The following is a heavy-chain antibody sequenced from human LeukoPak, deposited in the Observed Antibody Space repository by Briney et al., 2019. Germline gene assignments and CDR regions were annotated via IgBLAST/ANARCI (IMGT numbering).Heavy chain of an antibody. Sequence: ASLKVSCKVSGFTLTALSMHWVRQAPGKGLEWMANFNPEDGETIYAQKFQGRVSMTEDTPTDTAYMELSSLRSDDTAVYYCASDNYDKAFDVWGQGTVVTVSS. CDR1: GFTLTALS. J-gene: IGHJ3*01. D-gene: IGHD3-22*01. CDR2: FNPEDGET. CDR3: ASDNYDKAFDV. V-gene: IGHV1-24*01.